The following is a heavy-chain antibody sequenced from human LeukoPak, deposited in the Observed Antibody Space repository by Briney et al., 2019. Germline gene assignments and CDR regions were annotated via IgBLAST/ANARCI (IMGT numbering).Heavy chain of an antibody. J-gene: IGHJ4*02. CDR3: AKNAMIYSGYDYGHYFDY. Sequence: GGSLRLSCAASRFTFSNYNMHWVRQAPGKGLEWVAVIWRDGKSIFYADSVKGRFTISRDNSKNTLYLDMNSLRAEDTAVYFCAKNAMIYSGYDYGHYFDYWGQGTLVTVSS. CDR2: IWRDGKSI. CDR1: RFTFSNYN. V-gene: IGHV3-33*06. D-gene: IGHD5-12*01.